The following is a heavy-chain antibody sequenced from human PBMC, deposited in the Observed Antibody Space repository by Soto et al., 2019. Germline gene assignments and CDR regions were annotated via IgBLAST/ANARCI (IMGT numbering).Heavy chain of an antibody. CDR2: FDPEDGET. CDR3: ATVGYCTNGVCYRQFDY. D-gene: IGHD2-8*01. V-gene: IGHV1-24*01. J-gene: IGHJ4*02. Sequence: GASVKVSCKVSGYTLTELSMHWVRQAPGKGLEWMGGFDPEDGETIYAQKFQGRVTMTEDTSTDTAYMELSSLRSEDTAVYYCATVGYCTNGVCYRQFDYWGQGTLVTVSS. CDR1: GYTLTELS.